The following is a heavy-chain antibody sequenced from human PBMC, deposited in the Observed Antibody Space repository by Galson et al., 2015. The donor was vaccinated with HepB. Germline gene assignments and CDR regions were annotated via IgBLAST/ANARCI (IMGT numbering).Heavy chain of an antibody. Sequence: SLRLSCAASGFTFSSYAMLWVRQAPGKGLEYVSAISSNGGSTYYADSVKGRFTISRDNSKNTLYLQMSSLRAEDTAVYYCVITSGYDYYYYGMDVWGQGTTVTVSS. J-gene: IGHJ6*02. CDR2: ISSNGGST. CDR3: VITSGYDYYYYGMDV. V-gene: IGHV3-64D*06. CDR1: GFTFSSYA. D-gene: IGHD5-12*01.